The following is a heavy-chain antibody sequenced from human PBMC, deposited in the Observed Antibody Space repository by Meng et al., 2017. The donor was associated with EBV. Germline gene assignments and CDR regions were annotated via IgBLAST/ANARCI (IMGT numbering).Heavy chain of an antibody. D-gene: IGHD2-21*01. CDR2: INVGVGYT. J-gene: IGHJ4*02. CDR3: VRGPPVGVPGPGDY. CDR1: GYAFTIYI. Sequence: QVHLVQSGAEVMNPAASVKVYCKASGYAFTIYILHWVRQAPGQRLEWMGWINVGVGYTKYSQKFQGRVTISSDTSATTGYMELSSLRSEDPAVYYCVRGPPVGVPGPGDYWGQGTLVTVSS. V-gene: IGHV1-3*01.